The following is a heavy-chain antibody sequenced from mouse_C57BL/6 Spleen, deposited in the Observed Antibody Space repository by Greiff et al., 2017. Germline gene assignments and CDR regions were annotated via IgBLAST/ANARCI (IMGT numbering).Heavy chain of an antibody. Sequence: EVKLMESGEGLVKPGGSLKLSCAASGFTFSSYAMSWVRQTPEKRLEWVAYISSGGDYIYYADTVKGRFTISRDNARNTLYLQMSSLKSEDTAMYYCTRVYYDYHYFDYWGQGTTLTVSS. CDR3: TRVYYDYHYFDY. J-gene: IGHJ2*01. D-gene: IGHD2-4*01. CDR1: GFTFSSYA. CDR2: ISSGGDYI. V-gene: IGHV5-9-1*02.